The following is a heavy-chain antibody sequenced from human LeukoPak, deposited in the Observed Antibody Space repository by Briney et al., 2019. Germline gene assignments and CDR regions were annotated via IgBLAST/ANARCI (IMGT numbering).Heavy chain of an antibody. CDR1: GGSISSSSYY. J-gene: IGHJ3*02. Sequence: SETLSLTCTVSGGSISSSSYYWGWIRQPPGKGLEWIGSIYYSGSTYYNPSLKSRVTISVDTSKNQFSLKLSSVTAADTAVYYCARHTRGSGSRGAFDIWGQGTMVTVSS. CDR3: ARHTRGSGSRGAFDI. CDR2: IYYSGST. V-gene: IGHV4-39*01. D-gene: IGHD3-10*01.